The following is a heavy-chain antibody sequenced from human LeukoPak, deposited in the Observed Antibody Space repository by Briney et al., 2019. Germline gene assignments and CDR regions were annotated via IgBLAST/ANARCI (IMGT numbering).Heavy chain of an antibody. D-gene: IGHD3-10*01. V-gene: IGHV2-5*02. CDR1: GFSLSTSGVG. CDR2: IYWDDDK. Sequence: SGPTLVKPTQTLTLTCTFSGFSLSTSGVGVGWIRQPPGKALEWLALIYWDDDKRYSPSLKSRLTITKDISKNQVVLTMTNMDPVDTATYYCAHRGFPLWFGELFSGAFDIWGQGTMVTVSS. CDR3: AHRGFPLWFGELFSGAFDI. J-gene: IGHJ3*02.